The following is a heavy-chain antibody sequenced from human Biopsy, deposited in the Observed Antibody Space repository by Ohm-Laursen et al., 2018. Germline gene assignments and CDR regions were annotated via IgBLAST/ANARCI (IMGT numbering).Heavy chain of an antibody. D-gene: IGHD4/OR15-4a*01. CDR3: AREFTYNYGAKGALDI. V-gene: IGHV4-4*07. Sequence: GTLSLTSTVSGGSLSGYSWNWIRQPAGKGLEWIGRIYASETTHFNPSLRSRLIMSVDTSRNQFSLRLSSVTAADTAIYYCAREFTYNYGAKGALDIWGQGTKVTVSS. J-gene: IGHJ3*02. CDR2: IYASETT. CDR1: GGSLSGYS.